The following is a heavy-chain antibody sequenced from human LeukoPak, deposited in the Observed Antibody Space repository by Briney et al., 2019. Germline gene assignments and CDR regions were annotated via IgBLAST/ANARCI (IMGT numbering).Heavy chain of an antibody. CDR2: IYYSGST. CDR3: ARIRGGYSSGWYFIDAFDI. V-gene: IGHV4-39*07. Sequence: SETLSLTCTVSGGSISSSSYYWGWIRQPPGKGLEWIGSIYYSGSTYYNPSLKSRVTISVDTSKNQFSLKLSSVTAADTAVYYCARIRGGYSSGWYFIDAFDIWGQGTMVTVSS. D-gene: IGHD6-19*01. CDR1: GGSISSSSYY. J-gene: IGHJ3*02.